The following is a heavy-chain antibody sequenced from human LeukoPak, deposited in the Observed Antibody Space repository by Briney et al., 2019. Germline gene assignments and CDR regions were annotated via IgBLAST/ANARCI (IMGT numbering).Heavy chain of an antibody. J-gene: IGHJ4*02. CDR3: AGDRGWLIAS. CDR1: GFTFSHFW. Sequence: LPGGSLRLSCAGSGFTFSHFWMNWVRQAPGKGLEWVAIIKQDGSETYYVDSVKGRFTISRDNAKNSVYLQMNSLRAEDTAVYYCAGDRGWLIASWGQGTLVTVSS. CDR2: IKQDGSET. V-gene: IGHV3-7*01. D-gene: IGHD6-19*01.